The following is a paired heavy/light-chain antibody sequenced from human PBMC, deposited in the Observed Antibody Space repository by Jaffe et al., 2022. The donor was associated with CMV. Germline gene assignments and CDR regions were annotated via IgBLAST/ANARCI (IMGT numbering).Heavy chain of an antibody. CDR2: IYYSGST. Sequence: QVQLQESGPGLVKPSQTLSLTCTVSGGSISSGGYYWSWIRQHPGKGLEWIGYIYYSGSTYYNPSLKSRVTISVDTSKNQFSLKLSSVTAADTAVYYCARDRYDSSGYRGKGGFLFDYWGQGTLVTVSS. CDR3: ARDRYDSSGYRGKGGFLFDY. V-gene: IGHV4-31*03. J-gene: IGHJ4*02. D-gene: IGHD3-22*01. CDR1: GGSISSGGYY.
Light chain of an antibody. CDR1: QSVLNSSNNKNY. CDR2: WAS. J-gene: IGKJ3*01. Sequence: DIVMTQSPDSLAVSLGERATFNCKSSQSVLNSSNNKNYLAWYQQKPGQPPKLLIYWASTRESGVPDRFSGSGSGTDFTLTISSLQAEDVAVYYCQQYYSTPLTFGPGTKVDIK. V-gene: IGKV4-1*01. CDR3: QQYYSTPLT.